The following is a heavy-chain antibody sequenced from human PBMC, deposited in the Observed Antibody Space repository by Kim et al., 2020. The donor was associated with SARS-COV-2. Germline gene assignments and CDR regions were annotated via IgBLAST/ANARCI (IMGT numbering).Heavy chain of an antibody. CDR3: AREGRSYLYYYGSGSYYKGGQYYYYGMDV. CDR2: IKQDGSEK. Sequence: GGSLRLSCAASGFTFSSYWMSWVRQAPGKGLEWVANIKQDGSEKYYVDSVKGRFTISRDNAKNSLYLQMNSLRAEDTAVYYCAREGRSYLYYYGSGSYYKGGQYYYYGMDVWGQGTTVTVSS. D-gene: IGHD3-10*01. J-gene: IGHJ6*02. V-gene: IGHV3-7*03. CDR1: GFTFSSYW.